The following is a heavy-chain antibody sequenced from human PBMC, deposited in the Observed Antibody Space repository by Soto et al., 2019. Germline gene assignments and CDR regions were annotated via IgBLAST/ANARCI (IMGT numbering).Heavy chain of an antibody. J-gene: IGHJ6*03. CDR3: ARNSYTCSSAGGGYYYYMDV. CDR1: GGSFSGYY. Sequence: SETLSLTCAVYGGSFSGYYWSWIRQPPGKGLEWIGEINHSGSTNYNPSLKSRVTISVDTSKNQFSLKLTSVTPADTAVYYCARNSYTCSSAGGGYYYYMDVWGKGTTVTVYS. D-gene: IGHD6-6*01. CDR2: INHSGST. V-gene: IGHV4-34*01.